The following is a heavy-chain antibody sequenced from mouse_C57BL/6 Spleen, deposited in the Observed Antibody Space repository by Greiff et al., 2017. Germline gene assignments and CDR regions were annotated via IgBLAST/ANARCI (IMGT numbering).Heavy chain of an antibody. CDR3: ARHGSSAYYSNYGFAY. V-gene: IGHV1-55*01. J-gene: IGHJ3*01. CDR1: GYTFTSYW. Sequence: VQLQQSGAELVKPGASVKMSCKASGYTFTSYWITWVKQRPGQGLEWIGDIYPGSGSTNYNEKFKSKATLTVDTSSSTVYMELSRLTSEDSAVYFGARHGSSAYYSNYGFAYWGQGTLVTVSA. CDR2: IYPGSGST. D-gene: IGHD2-5*01.